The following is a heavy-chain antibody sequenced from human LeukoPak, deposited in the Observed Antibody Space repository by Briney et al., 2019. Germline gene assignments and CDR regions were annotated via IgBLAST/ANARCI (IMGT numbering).Heavy chain of an antibody. CDR1: GFTFSSYG. D-gene: IGHD2-2*01. V-gene: IGHV3-30*03. CDR3: ARDRGEYEWDV. J-gene: IGHJ6*04. CDR2: ISYDGSNK. Sequence: PWGSLRLSCAASGFTFSSYGMHWVRQAPGKGLEWVAVISYDGSNKYYADSVKGRFTISRDNSKNTLYLQMNSLRAEDTAVYYCARDRGEYEWDVWGKGTTVTVSS.